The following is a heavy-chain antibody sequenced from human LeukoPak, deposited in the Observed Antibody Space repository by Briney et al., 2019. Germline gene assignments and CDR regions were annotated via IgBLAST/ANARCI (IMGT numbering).Heavy chain of an antibody. CDR1: GYTFTSYY. Sequence: ASVKVSCKASGYTFTSYYMHWVRQAPGQGLEWMGWINTNTGNPTYAQGFTGRFVFSLDTSVSTAYLQISSLKAEDTAVYYCARGGVLLWFGELSVFDYWGQGTLVTVSS. J-gene: IGHJ4*02. V-gene: IGHV7-4-1*02. D-gene: IGHD3-10*01. CDR2: INTNTGNP. CDR3: ARGGVLLWFGELSVFDY.